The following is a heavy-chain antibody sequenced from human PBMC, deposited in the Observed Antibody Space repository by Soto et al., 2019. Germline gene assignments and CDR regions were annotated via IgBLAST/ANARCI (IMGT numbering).Heavy chain of an antibody. V-gene: IGHV3-23*01. CDR1: GFTFSSYD. D-gene: IGHD2-15*01. CDR3: AKGDCSGGRCYRGFDY. Sequence: GGSLRLSCAASGFTFSSYDMSWVRQAPGKGLEWVSGVSASGSITSYADSAKGRFTISIDNAKNTVFLQMSSLRAEDTAVYFCAKGDCSGGRCYRGFDYWGQGTLVTVSS. J-gene: IGHJ4*02. CDR2: VSASGSIT.